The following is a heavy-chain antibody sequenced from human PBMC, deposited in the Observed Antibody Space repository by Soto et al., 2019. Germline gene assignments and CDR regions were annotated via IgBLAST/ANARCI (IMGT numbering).Heavy chain of an antibody. CDR3: AKGDRITGTVDY. CDR2: ISYEGSNK. Sequence: GGSLRLSCAASGFTFGSYGRHWVRQAPGKGLEWVAVISYEGSNKYYADSVTGRFTISRDNSKNTLYLQMNSLRAEDTAVYYCAKGDRITGTVDYWGQGTLVTVSS. V-gene: IGHV3-30*18. J-gene: IGHJ4*02. CDR1: GFTFGSYG. D-gene: IGHD1-20*01.